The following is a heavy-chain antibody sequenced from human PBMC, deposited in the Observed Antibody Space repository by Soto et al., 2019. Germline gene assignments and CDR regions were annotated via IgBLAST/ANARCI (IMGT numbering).Heavy chain of an antibody. D-gene: IGHD3-3*01. Sequence: PGGSLRLSCAASGFTFSSYAMSWVRQAPGKGLEWVSAISGSGGSTYYADSVRGRFTISRDNSKNTLYLQMNSLRAEDTAVYYCANCQAVFLEFDGCSYDYWGQGALVTVSS. CDR3: ANCQAVFLEFDGCSYDY. V-gene: IGHV3-23*01. CDR1: GFTFSSYA. CDR2: ISGSGGST. J-gene: IGHJ4*02.